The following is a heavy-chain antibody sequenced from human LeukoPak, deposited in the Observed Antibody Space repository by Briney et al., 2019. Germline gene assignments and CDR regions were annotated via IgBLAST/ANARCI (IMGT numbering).Heavy chain of an antibody. CDR3: ARDVYDSSGYRAFDY. D-gene: IGHD3-22*01. J-gene: IGHJ4*02. CDR1: GGTFSKYS. CDR2: ISAYNGNT. Sequence: GASVKVSCKASGGTFSKYSISWVRQRPGQGLEWMGWISAYNGNTNYAQKLQGRVTMTTDTSTSTAYMELRSLRSDDTAVYYCARDVYDSSGYRAFDYWGQGTLVTVSS. V-gene: IGHV1-18*01.